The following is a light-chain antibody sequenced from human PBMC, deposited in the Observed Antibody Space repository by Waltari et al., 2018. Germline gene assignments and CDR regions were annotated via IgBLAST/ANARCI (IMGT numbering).Light chain of an antibody. CDR1: SSAIGAYTY. CDR3: SSFTTASTLV. J-gene: IGLJ3*02. V-gene: IGLV2-14*03. Sequence: HSALTQPASVSGSPGQSITLSCTGTSSAIGAYTYVAWYQQYSDTVPKLIIYDVNTRPSGVPDRFSGSKSGNTASLTISRLQAEDEADYYCSSFTTASTLVFGGGTKLTVL. CDR2: DVN.